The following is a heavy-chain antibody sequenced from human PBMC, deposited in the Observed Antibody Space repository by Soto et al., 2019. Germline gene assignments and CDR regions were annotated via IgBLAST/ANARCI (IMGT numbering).Heavy chain of an antibody. J-gene: IGHJ4*02. D-gene: IGHD1-1*01. CDR2: INAGNGNT. CDR3: ARVTSTTGTNHADY. Sequence: ASVKVSCKASGYTFTSYAMHWVRQAPGQRLEWMGWINAGNGNTKYSQKFQGRVTITRDTSASTAYMELSSLRSEDTAVYYCARVTSTTGTNHADYWGQGTLVTVSS. V-gene: IGHV1-3*01. CDR1: GYTFTSYA.